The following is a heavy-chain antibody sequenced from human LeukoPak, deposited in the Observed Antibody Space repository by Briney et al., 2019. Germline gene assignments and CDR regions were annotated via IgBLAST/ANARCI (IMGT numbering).Heavy chain of an antibody. J-gene: IGHJ6*02. CDR1: GFTFSNYA. CDR3: AKSQREACCYGMDV. Sequence: GGSLRLSCTASGFTFSNYAMNWVRRAPGKGLEWVSAISGSGSNTYYTDSVKDRFTISRDNSKSSLYLQMNSLRPKDTAVYYCAKSQREACCYGMDVWGQGTTVTVS. V-gene: IGHV3-23*01. D-gene: IGHD1-26*01. CDR2: ISGSGSNT.